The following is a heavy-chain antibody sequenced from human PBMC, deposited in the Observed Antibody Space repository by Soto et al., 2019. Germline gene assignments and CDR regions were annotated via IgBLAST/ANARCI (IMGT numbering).Heavy chain of an antibody. CDR2: VNAGSGTT. CDR3: AREWQLGGLYVNYCGVDV. J-gene: IGHJ6*02. D-gene: IGHD6-6*01. Sequence: ATVKVSCKASGYIFTSYSMHWVRQAPGQRLEWMGWVNAGSGTTKYSQKFKGRVTITGDTSANTADMELSSLRSEDTAVYYCAREWQLGGLYVNYCGVDVWRQGPTDIVTS. CDR1: GYIFTSYS. V-gene: IGHV1-3*01.